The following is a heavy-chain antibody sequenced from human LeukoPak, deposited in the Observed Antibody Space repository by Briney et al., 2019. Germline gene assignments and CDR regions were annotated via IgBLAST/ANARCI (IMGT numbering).Heavy chain of an antibody. CDR1: GFTFSNYA. CDR2: ISNSGGDI. CDR3: AKKASVTGAFDS. V-gene: IGHV3-23*01. D-gene: IGHD7-27*01. J-gene: IGHJ4*02. Sequence: GGSLRLSCAASGFTFSNYALSWVRQAPGKGLEWVSGISNSGGDIYYADSVKGRFTSSRDKSKNTLYLQMNSLRTEDTAVYYCAKKASVTGAFDSWGQGTLVTVSS.